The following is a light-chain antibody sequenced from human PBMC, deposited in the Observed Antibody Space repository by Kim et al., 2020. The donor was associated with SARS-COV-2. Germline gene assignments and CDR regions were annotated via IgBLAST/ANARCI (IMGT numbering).Light chain of an antibody. V-gene: IGKV3-11*01. Sequence: LSPGERATLSCRASQSISRYVAWYQQKPGQAPRLLIYDASNRATGIPTRFSGSGSGTDFTLTVSSLEPEDFAVYYCQQRGNWPLTFGGGTKVDIK. CDR3: QQRGNWPLT. CDR2: DAS. CDR1: QSISRY. J-gene: IGKJ4*01.